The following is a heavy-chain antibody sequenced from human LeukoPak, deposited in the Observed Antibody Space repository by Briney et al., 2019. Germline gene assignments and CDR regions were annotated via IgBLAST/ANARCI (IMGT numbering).Heavy chain of an antibody. Sequence: ASVTVSCKASSYTFSSYGISWVRQAPGQGLEWMGWFSVYNGNTKYAQNFQGRVTMTTDTATTTASMELRSLRPNDTAVYYCARVGDRRYEDYALDYWGQGTLVTVSS. J-gene: IGHJ4*02. D-gene: IGHD2-2*01. CDR3: ARVGDRRYEDYALDY. V-gene: IGHV1-18*01. CDR2: FSVYNGNT. CDR1: SYTFSSYG.